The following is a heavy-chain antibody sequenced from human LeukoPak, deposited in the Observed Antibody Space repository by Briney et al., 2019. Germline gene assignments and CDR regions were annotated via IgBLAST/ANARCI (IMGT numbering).Heavy chain of an antibody. V-gene: IGHV3-21*01. J-gene: IGHJ4*02. CDR1: GFTFSSYS. D-gene: IGHD3-16*02. CDR2: ISSSSSYI. Sequence: GGSLRLSCAASGFTFSSYSMNWVRQAPGKGLEWVSSISSSSSYIYYAVSVKGRFTISRDNAKNSLYLQMNSLRAEDTAVYYCARDSSYDYVWGSYRASFDYWGQGTLVTVSS. CDR3: ARDSSYDYVWGSYRASFDY.